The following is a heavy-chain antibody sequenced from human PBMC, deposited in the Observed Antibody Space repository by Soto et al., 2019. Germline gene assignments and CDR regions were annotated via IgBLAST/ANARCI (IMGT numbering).Heavy chain of an antibody. CDR2: TYYRSKWYD. V-gene: IGHV6-1*01. CDR1: GDSVSSNSAA. CDR3: ARVDLRRSSLFWFDP. J-gene: IGHJ5*02. D-gene: IGHD6-6*01. Sequence: QTLSLTCVISGDSVSSNSAAWNWIRQSPSRGLEWLGRTYYRSKWYDDYAVSVRSRITINPDTSKNQFSLQLNSVTPEDTAVYYCARVDLRRSSLFWFDPWGQGTLVTVSS.